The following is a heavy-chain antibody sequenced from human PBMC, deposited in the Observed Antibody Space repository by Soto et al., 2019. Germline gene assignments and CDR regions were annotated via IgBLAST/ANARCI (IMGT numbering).Heavy chain of an antibody. J-gene: IGHJ6*02. V-gene: IGHV4-59*08. CDR3: VRQGIGYLHGLVDV. CDR2: FYHTGGT. CDR1: SGPSSSHN. D-gene: IGHD2-15*01. Sequence: QVQLQQSGPGLVKPSETLSLTCTVSSGPSSSHNWGWIRQTPGRGLEWIGYFYHTGGTSYNPSLNSRVTVSAHTSTNHISLTLTSVTAADTAVYYCVRQGIGYLHGLVDVWGQGTTVTVSS.